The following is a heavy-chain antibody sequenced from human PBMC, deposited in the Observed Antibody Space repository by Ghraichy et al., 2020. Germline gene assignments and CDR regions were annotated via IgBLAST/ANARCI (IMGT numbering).Heavy chain of an antibody. D-gene: IGHD4-23*01. CDR1: GYTFTSYY. V-gene: IGHV1-46*01. J-gene: IGHJ3*02. Sequence: ASVKVSCKASGYTFTSYYMHWVRQAPGQGLEWMGIINPSGGSTSYAQKFQGRVTMTRDTSTSTVYMELSSLRSEDTAVYYCASSIYGGNAGGAFDIWGQGTKVTVSS. CDR3: ASSIYGGNAGGAFDI. CDR2: INPSGGST.